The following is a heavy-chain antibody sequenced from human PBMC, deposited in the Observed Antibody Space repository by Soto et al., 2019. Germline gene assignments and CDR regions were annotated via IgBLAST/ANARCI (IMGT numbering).Heavy chain of an antibody. D-gene: IGHD3-22*01. V-gene: IGHV3-48*02. CDR2: ISSSSSTI. J-gene: IGHJ6*02. CDR1: GFTFSSYS. Sequence: PGGSLRLSCAASGFTFSSYSMNWVRQAPGKGLEWVSYISSSSSTIYHADSVKGRFTISRDNAKNSLYLQMNSLRDEDTAVYYCARESGYYYYYYGMDVWGQGTTVTVSS. CDR3: ARESGYYYYYYGMDV.